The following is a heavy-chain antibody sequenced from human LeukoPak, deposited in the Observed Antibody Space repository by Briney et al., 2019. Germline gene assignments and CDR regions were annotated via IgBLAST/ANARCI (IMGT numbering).Heavy chain of an antibody. CDR3: AKVLVGYYDSSGYVS. D-gene: IGHD3-22*01. CDR1: GFTFSSFG. Sequence: GGSLRLSCTASGFTFSSFGMHWVRQAPGKGLEWVAFMRFDGSNEHHADSVKGRFTISRDNSKNTLYLQMNSLRAEDTAVYYCAKVLVGYYDSSGYVSWGQGTLVTVSS. V-gene: IGHV3-30*02. J-gene: IGHJ4*02. CDR2: MRFDGSNE.